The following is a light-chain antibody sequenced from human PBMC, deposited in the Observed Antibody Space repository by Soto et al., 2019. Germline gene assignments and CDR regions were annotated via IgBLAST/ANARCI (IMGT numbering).Light chain of an antibody. CDR3: QHYNSYSEA. Sequence: EIVLTQSPGTLSLSPGERATLSCRASQSVSNNYLAWYQQKPGQAPRLLIYGASNRATGIPDRFSGSGSGTDFTLTISRLEPDDFATYYCQHYNSYSEAFGQGTKVDIK. V-gene: IGKV3-20*01. CDR2: GAS. CDR1: QSVSNNY. J-gene: IGKJ1*01.